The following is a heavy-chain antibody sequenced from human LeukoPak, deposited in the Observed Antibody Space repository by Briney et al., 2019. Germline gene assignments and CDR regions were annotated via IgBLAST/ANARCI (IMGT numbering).Heavy chain of an antibody. CDR1: GGSISSYS. Sequence: PSETLSLTCIVSGGSISSYSWNWIRQSLGKGLEWVGYISHSGTTSYNSSLKSRVTISVDTSKNQLSLKLTSVTAADTAVYYCARWDDSAWGFGNWGPGTLVTVSS. CDR3: ARWDDSAWGFGN. D-gene: IGHD6-19*01. CDR2: ISHSGTT. J-gene: IGHJ4*02. V-gene: IGHV4-59*08.